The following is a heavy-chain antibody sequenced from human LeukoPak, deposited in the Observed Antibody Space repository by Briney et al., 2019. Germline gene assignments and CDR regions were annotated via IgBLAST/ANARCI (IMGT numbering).Heavy chain of an antibody. CDR2: IKTETDGETT. D-gene: IGHD2-15*01. J-gene: IGHJ6*04. V-gene: IGHV3-15*01. CDR3: TTQALLYYGLDV. Sequence: KPGGSLRLSCAASGFTFRSAWMSWVRQAPGKGLEWVGRIKTETDGETTDFAAPVKGRFTISRDDSSDTLYLQMRSLKTEDTAVYFCTTQALLYYGLDVWGKGTTVTVSS. CDR1: GFTFRSAW.